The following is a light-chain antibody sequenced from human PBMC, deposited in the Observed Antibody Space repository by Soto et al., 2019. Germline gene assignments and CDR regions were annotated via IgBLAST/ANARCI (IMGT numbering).Light chain of an antibody. V-gene: IGLV1-40*01. CDR2: GNS. CDR1: SSNIGAGYG. CDR3: QSYDSSLGANYV. Sequence: QSVLTQPPSVSGAPGQRVTISCTGSSSNIGAGYGVHWYQQLPGTAPKLLIYGNSNRPSGVPDRFSGSKPGTSASQAITGVRAKHGADYYRQSYDSSLGANYVFGTGTKLTV. J-gene: IGLJ1*01.